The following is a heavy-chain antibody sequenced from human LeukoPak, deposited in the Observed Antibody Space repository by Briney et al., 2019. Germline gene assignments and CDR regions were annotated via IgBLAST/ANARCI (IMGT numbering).Heavy chain of an antibody. Sequence: GASVKVSCKASGGTFSSYAISWVRQAPGQGLEWMGGIIPIFGTANYAQKFQGRVTITADESTSTAYMELSSLRSEDTAVYYCARFQESITITGGGLDPWGQGTRVTVSS. J-gene: IGHJ5*02. CDR2: IIPIFGTA. CDR1: GGTFSSYA. V-gene: IGHV1-69*13. D-gene: IGHD3-3*01. CDR3: ARFQESITITGGGLDP.